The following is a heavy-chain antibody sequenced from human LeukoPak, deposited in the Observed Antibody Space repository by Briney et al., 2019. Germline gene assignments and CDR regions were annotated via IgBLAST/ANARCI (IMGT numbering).Heavy chain of an antibody. D-gene: IGHD4-17*01. CDR1: GFTFDDYA. J-gene: IGHJ4*02. V-gene: IGHV3-9*01. CDR2: ISWNSGSI. Sequence: PARSVRLSCAASGFTFDDYALHWVRPAPGKGLEWVSGISWNSGSIGYADSVKGRFTISRDNAKNSLYLQMNSLRAEDTALYYCAKDRVSTVTTRSHFDSWGQGTLVTVSS. CDR3: AKDRVSTVTTRSHFDS.